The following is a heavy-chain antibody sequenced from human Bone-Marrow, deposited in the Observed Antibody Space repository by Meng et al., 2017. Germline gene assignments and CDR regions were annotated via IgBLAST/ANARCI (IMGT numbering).Heavy chain of an antibody. V-gene: IGHV3-72*01. CDR3: ARHLPSANDAFNI. Sequence: GESLKISCAASGITLSDYYMDWVRQAPGKGLEWVGRTKNKAKSYTTEYAASVRGRFSISRDDSKKTVYLQMNSLSTEDTAVYYCARHLPSANDAFNIWGQGTMVTVSS. J-gene: IGHJ3*02. D-gene: IGHD3-3*02. CDR1: GITLSDYY. CDR2: TKNKAKSYTT.